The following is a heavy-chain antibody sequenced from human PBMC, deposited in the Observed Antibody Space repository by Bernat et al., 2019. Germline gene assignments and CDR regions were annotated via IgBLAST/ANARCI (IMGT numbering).Heavy chain of an antibody. Sequence: QVQLVQSGAEVKKPGSSVKVSCKASGGTFSSYTISWVRQAPGQGLEWMGRIIPILGIANYAQKFQGRVTITADKSTRTAYMELSSLRSEDTAVYYCARDYYDSSGYEEVSMPFDYWGQGTLVTVSS. J-gene: IGHJ4*02. V-gene: IGHV1-69*02. D-gene: IGHD3-22*01. CDR1: GGTFSSYT. CDR3: ARDYYDSSGYEEVSMPFDY. CDR2: IIPILGIA.